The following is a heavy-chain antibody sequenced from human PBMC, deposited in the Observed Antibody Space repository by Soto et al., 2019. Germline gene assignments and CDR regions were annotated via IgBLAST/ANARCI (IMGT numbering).Heavy chain of an antibody. CDR3: ANLPGPCEMATSSFDY. V-gene: IGHV1-69*06. CDR2: IIPIFGTA. CDR1: GGTFSSYA. D-gene: IGHD5-12*01. Sequence: QVQLVQSGAEVKKPGSSVKVSCKASGGTFSSYAISWVRQAPGQGLEWMGGIIPIFGTANYAQKFQGRVTITADKSTSTAYMELSSLRSEDTAVYYCANLPGPCEMATSSFDYWGQGTLVTVSS. J-gene: IGHJ4*02.